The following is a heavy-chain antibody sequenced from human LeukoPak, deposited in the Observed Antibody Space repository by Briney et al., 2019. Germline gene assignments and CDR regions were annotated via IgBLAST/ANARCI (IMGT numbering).Heavy chain of an antibody. CDR3: ARDRVASYCSSTSCYEYYYYYYGMDV. Sequence: PSQTLSVTCTVSGGSISSCGYYWSWIRQHPGKGLEWIGYIYYSGSTYYNPSLKSRVTISVDTSKNQFSLKLSSVTAADTAVYYCARDRVASYCSSTSCYEYYYYYYGMDVWGKGTTVTDSS. CDR2: IYYSGST. D-gene: IGHD2-2*01. J-gene: IGHJ6*04. CDR1: GGSISSCGYY. V-gene: IGHV4-31*03.